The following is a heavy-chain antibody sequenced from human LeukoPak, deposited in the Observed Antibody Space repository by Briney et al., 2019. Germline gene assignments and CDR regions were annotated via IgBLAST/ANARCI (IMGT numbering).Heavy chain of an antibody. J-gene: IGHJ4*02. CDR1: GFTFSSYA. V-gene: IGHV3-30-3*01. D-gene: IGHD2-15*01. CDR3: ARGAFCSGGACPDPFDS. Sequence: GGSLRLSCAASGFTFSSYAMHWVRQAPGKGLEWVAVISYDGSNKYYADSVKGRFTISRDNSKNTLYLQMNSLRAEDTAVYYCARGAFCSGGACPDPFDSWGQGTLVTVSS. CDR2: ISYDGSNK.